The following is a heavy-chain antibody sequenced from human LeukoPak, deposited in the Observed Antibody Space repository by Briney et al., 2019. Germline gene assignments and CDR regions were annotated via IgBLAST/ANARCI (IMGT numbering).Heavy chain of an antibody. CDR2: ISGSGGST. D-gene: IGHD3-3*01. CDR3: AKDARGDYDFWSGYYS. Sequence: PGGSLRLSCAASGFTFSSYAMSWVRQAPGKGLEWVSAISGSGGSTYYADSVEGRFTISRDNSKNTLYLQMNSLRAEDTAVYYCAKDARGDYDFWSGYYSWGQGTLVTVSS. J-gene: IGHJ4*02. CDR1: GFTFSSYA. V-gene: IGHV3-23*01.